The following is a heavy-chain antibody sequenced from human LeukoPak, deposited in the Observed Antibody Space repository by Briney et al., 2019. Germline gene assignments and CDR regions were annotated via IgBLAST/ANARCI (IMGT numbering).Heavy chain of an antibody. Sequence: GGSLRLSCAASGFTFSSYAVSWVRQAPGKGLEWVSAISGSGGSTYYADPVKGRFTISRDNSKNTLYLQMNSLRAEDTAVYYCAKDRGAAAGRAVFDYWGQGTLVTVSS. CDR1: GFTFSSYA. V-gene: IGHV3-23*01. J-gene: IGHJ4*02. D-gene: IGHD6-13*01. CDR3: AKDRGAAAGRAVFDY. CDR2: ISGSGGST.